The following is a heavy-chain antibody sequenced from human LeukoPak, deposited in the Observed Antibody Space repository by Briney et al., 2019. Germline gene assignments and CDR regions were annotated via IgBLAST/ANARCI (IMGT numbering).Heavy chain of an antibody. CDR3: ARDRKSHFDY. CDR1: GFTFSSYA. D-gene: IGHD1-14*01. CDR2: ISGSGGST. J-gene: IGHJ4*02. Sequence: GGSLRLSCAASGFTFSSYAMSWVRQAPGKGLEWVSAISGSGGSTYYADSVKGRFTISRDNSKNSLYLQVNSLRAEDTAVYYCARDRKSHFDYWGQGTLVTVSS. V-gene: IGHV3-23*01.